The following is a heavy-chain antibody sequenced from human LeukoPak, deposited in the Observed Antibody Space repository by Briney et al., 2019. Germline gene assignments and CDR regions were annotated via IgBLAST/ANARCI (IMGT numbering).Heavy chain of an antibody. Sequence: PSETLSLTCTVSGGSISSSSYYWGWIRQPPGKGLEWIGSIYYSGSTYYNPSLKSRVTISVDTSKNQFSLKLSSVTAADTAVYYCAGTPAGGMGELQAWGQGTLVTVSS. D-gene: IGHD1-26*01. CDR2: IYYSGST. V-gene: IGHV4-39*07. CDR3: AGTPAGGMGELQA. J-gene: IGHJ5*02. CDR1: GGSISSSSYY.